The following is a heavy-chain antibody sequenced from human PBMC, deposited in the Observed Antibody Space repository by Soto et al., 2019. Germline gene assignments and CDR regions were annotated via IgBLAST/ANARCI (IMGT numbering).Heavy chain of an antibody. D-gene: IGHD4-17*01. CDR1: GYTFTSYY. CDR2: INPSGGST. J-gene: IGHJ6*03. V-gene: IGHV1-46*03. Sequence: ASVKVSCKASGYTFTSYYMHWVRQAPGQGLEWMGIINPSGGSTSYAQKFQGRVTMTRDTSTSTVYMELSSLRSEDTAVYYCARDPATVTRGYYYYYMDVWGKGTTVTVS. CDR3: ARDPATVTRGYYYYYMDV.